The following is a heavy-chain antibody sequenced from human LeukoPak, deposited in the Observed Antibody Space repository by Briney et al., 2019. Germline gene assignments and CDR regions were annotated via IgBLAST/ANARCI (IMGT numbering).Heavy chain of an antibody. CDR3: ARHHPLTYCSSTSCPVDAFDI. Sequence: SLXISCKGSGYSFTSYWISWVRQMPGKGLEWMGRXDPSDSYTNYSPSFQGHVTISADKSISTAYLQWSSLKASDTAMYYCARHHPLTYCSSTSCPVDAFDIWGQGTMVTVSS. CDR1: GYSFTSYW. D-gene: IGHD2-2*01. J-gene: IGHJ3*02. V-gene: IGHV5-10-1*01. CDR2: XDPSDSYT.